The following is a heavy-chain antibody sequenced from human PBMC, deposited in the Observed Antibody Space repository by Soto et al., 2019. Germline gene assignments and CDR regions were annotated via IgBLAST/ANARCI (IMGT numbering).Heavy chain of an antibody. D-gene: IGHD3-16*01. CDR3: VMVDNYVTPTPQDV. J-gene: IGHJ6*02. CDR1: VYIFVNYG. CDR2: ISPYTGNT. V-gene: IGHV1-18*01. Sequence: QVQLVQSGDEVKKPGASVKFSCKASVYIFVNYGIAWVRQAPGQGLEWMGWISPYTGNTHSASKVQGRLTMTTDTSTSTAYNDLGSLTSDDTAVYYCVMVDNYVTPTPQDVCGQGTTVTVSS.